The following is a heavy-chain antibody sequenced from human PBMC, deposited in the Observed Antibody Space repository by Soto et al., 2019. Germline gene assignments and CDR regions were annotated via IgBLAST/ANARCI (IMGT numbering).Heavy chain of an antibody. D-gene: IGHD3-3*02. CDR2: ISAYNGNT. Sequence: QVQLVQSGAEVKKPGASVKVSCKASGYTFTTYAITWVRQAPGQGLEWMGWISAYNGNTNYAQQLQGRVTMTTATSTSTAYMELRRLRSDDTAVYYCARDSPPIASWGQGTLVTVSS. CDR3: ARDSPPIAS. J-gene: IGHJ5*02. CDR1: GYTFTTYA. V-gene: IGHV1-18*01.